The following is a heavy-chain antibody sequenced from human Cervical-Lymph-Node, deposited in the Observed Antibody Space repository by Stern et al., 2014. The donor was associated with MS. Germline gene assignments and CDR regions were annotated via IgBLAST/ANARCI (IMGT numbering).Heavy chain of an antibody. J-gene: IGHJ5*02. CDR3: ARGVVGSSWRFDP. V-gene: IGHV4-4*02. D-gene: IGHD2-21*01. CDR2: MYHSGST. CDR1: GGSISSFNW. Sequence: QLQLQESGPGLVKPSGTLSLTCAVSGGSISSFNWWSWVRQPPGKGLEWIGEMYHSGSTKYNPSLKSRVTISADKSKTQFSLKLSSVTAADTAVYYCARGVVGSSWRFDPWGQGTLVTVSS.